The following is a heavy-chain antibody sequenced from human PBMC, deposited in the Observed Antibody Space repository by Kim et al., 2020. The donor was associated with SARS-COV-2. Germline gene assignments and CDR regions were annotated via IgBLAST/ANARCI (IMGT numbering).Heavy chain of an antibody. Sequence: GGSLRHSCVTSGFSFYSYAMSWLRQAPGKGLEWVSGISDNGDNTYFAGSARGRFTISRDNSKNTLYLQMNSLRVEDTAVYFCAKDPNYDLLPGYPGHYYYGMDVWGQGTTVTVSS. D-gene: IGHD3-9*01. CDR1: GFSFYSYA. CDR2: ISDNGDNT. CDR3: AKDPNYDLLPGYPGHYYYGMDV. V-gene: IGHV3-23*01. J-gene: IGHJ6*02.